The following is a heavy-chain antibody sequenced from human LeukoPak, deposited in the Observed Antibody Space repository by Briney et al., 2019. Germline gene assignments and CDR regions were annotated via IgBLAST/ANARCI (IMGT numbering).Heavy chain of an antibody. D-gene: IGHD6-19*01. V-gene: IGHV1-69*13. CDR2: IIPIFGTA. CDR3: ASSPGRGIAVAGIWFDP. Sequence: SVKVSCKASGGTFGSYAISWVRQAPGQGLEWMGGIIPIFGTANYAQKFQGRVTITADESTSTAYMELSSLRSEDTAVYYCASSPGRGIAVAGIWFDPWGQGTLVTVSS. CDR1: GGTFGSYA. J-gene: IGHJ5*02.